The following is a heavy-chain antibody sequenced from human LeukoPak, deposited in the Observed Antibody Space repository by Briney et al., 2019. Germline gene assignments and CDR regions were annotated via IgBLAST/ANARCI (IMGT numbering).Heavy chain of an antibody. CDR1: SGSINTSNYY. J-gene: IGHJ3*02. CDR3: AKSNSYGLVDI. D-gene: IGHD3-16*02. CDR2: IFYRGGT. Sequence: SETLSLTCTVSSGSINTSNYYWGWIRQPPGKGLEWIGNIFYRGGTYYSPSLKSRVTISLDTSRNQFSLNLNSVTAADTAVYYCAKSNSYGLVDIWGQGTMVTVSS. V-gene: IGHV4-39*07.